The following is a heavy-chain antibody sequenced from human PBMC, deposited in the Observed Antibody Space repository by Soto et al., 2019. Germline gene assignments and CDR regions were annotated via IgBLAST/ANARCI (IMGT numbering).Heavy chain of an antibody. V-gene: IGHV3-23*01. CDR3: ARDLWWYLH. CDR2: ISAGSEGA. J-gene: IGHJ4*02. CDR1: GFTFRGNA. Sequence: EVQLLESGGGLVQPGGALRLSCAASGFTFRGNALSWVRQAPGKGLEWISSISAGSEGAYYADSVKGRFTISRDNSNNTLYLQMNSLRAEDTAVYYCARDLWWYLHWGQGTLVTVSS. D-gene: IGHD2-15*01.